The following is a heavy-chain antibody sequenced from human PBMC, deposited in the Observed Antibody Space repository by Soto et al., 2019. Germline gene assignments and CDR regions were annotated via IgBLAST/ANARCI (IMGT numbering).Heavy chain of an antibody. CDR1: GFTFSDYG. CDR3: AKDYLRWAQS. CDR2: ISGRGST. Sequence: VGSLRLSCAASGFTFSDYGMSWVRQAPGKGLEWVSAISGRGSTFYADSVKGRFTISRDNSKNTLYLQMNSLRAEDTAVYYCAKDYLRWAQSWGQGTLVTVSS. D-gene: IGHD1-26*01. J-gene: IGHJ5*02. V-gene: IGHV3-23*01.